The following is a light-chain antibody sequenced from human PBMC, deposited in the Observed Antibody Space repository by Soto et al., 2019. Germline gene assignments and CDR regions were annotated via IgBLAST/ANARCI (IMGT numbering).Light chain of an antibody. CDR3: TSYTSDSTYV. CDR1: STDVGRYNY. CDR2: DVS. J-gene: IGLJ1*01. V-gene: IGLV2-14*01. Sequence: QSVLNHPASVSGSPRQSITISCTGTSTDVGRYNYVSWYQQHPGKAPKLMVYDVSNRPSWVSNRFSGSKSGITASLTISGLQAEDEADYYCTSYTSDSTYVFGTGTKVTVL.